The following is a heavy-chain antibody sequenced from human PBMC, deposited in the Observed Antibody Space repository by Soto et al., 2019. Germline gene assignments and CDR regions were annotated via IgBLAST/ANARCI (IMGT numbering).Heavy chain of an antibody. Sequence: QVQLVQSGAEVKKPGSSVKVSCKASGGTFSSYAISWVRQAPGQGLEWMGGIIPIFGTANYAQKFQGRVTITADESTSRAYMELSSLRSEDTAVYYCARAVEQQLVRVGCDPWGQGTLVTVSS. CDR1: GGTFSSYA. CDR2: IIPIFGTA. V-gene: IGHV1-69*12. CDR3: ARAVEQQLVRVGCDP. D-gene: IGHD6-13*01. J-gene: IGHJ5*02.